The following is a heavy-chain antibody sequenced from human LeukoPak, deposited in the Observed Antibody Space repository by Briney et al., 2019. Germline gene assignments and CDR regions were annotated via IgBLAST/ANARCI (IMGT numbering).Heavy chain of an antibody. CDR3: ARPGGSFWGGGSYAFDI. CDR2: IYYSGST. CDR1: GVSISSYY. J-gene: IGHJ3*02. V-gene: IGHV4-59*12. Sequence: PSETLSLTCTVSGVSISSYYWSWIRQPPGKGLEWIGYIYYSGSTNYNPSLKSRVTISVDTSKNQFSLKLSSVTAADTAVYFCARPGGSFWGGGSYAFDIWGQGTMVTVSS. D-gene: IGHD3-3*01.